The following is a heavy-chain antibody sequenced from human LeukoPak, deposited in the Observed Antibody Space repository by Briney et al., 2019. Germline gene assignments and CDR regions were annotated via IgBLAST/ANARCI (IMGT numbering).Heavy chain of an antibody. CDR3: SCDWGSDAFDI. Sequence: GGSLRLSCSASGFTFSSYAMHWVRQAPGKGLEYVSAISSNGGSTYYADSVKGRFTISRDNSKNTLYLQMSSLRAGDTAVYYCSCDWGSDAFDIWGQGTMVTVSS. CDR2: ISSNGGST. J-gene: IGHJ3*02. CDR1: GFTFSSYA. V-gene: IGHV3-64D*06. D-gene: IGHD7-27*01.